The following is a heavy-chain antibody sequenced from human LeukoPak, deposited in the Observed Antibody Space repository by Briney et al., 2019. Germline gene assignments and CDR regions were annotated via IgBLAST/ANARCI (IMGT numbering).Heavy chain of an antibody. D-gene: IGHD3-16*01. J-gene: IGHJ4*02. Sequence: SETLSLTCTVSGGSISSYNWGWIRRPPGKGLEWIGYIHTSGNTHYNPSLKSRVTISIDTSKNHFSLKLSSVTAADTAVYYCAKEAWGNLDCWGQGTLVTVSS. V-gene: IGHV4-4*08. CDR1: GGSISSYN. CDR3: AKEAWGNLDC. CDR2: IHTSGNT.